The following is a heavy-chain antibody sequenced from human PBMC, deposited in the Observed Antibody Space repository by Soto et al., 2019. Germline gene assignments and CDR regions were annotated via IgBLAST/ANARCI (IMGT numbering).Heavy chain of an antibody. J-gene: IGHJ3*02. CDR3: ARPGRNHAFDI. CDR2: IYYSGST. Sequence: QLQLQESGPGLVKPSETLSLTCTVSGGSISSSSYYWGWIRQPPGKGLEWIGSIYYSGSTYYNPSLKSRVTISVDTSKNQFSLKLSSVTAADTAVYYCARPGRNHAFDIWGQGTMVTVSS. V-gene: IGHV4-39*01. D-gene: IGHD3-10*01. CDR1: GGSISSSSYY.